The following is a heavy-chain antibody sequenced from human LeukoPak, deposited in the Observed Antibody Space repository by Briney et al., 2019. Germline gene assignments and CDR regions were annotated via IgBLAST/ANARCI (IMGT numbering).Heavy chain of an antibody. J-gene: IGHJ5*02. CDR3: ARANYGTSGSNWFDP. CDR1: GYPISSGSY. Sequence: PSETLSLTCTVSGYPISSGSYWAWIRQPPGKGLEWIGSIYYRGSTYYNLSLKSRLTISVDTSKNQFSLKVSSVTAADTAVYYCARANYGTSGSNWFDPWGPGTLVTVSS. CDR2: IYYRGST. V-gene: IGHV4-38-2*02. D-gene: IGHD3-22*01.